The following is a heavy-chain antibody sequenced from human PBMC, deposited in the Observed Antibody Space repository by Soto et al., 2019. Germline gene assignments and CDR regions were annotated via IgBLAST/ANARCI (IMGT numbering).Heavy chain of an antibody. Sequence: EVQLVESGGGLIQPGGSLRLSGAASGFTVISNYMSWVRQPPGKGLEWVSVIYSGGSTYYADSVKGRFTTSRDNSKNTLYLQMNSLRAEDTAVYYCARDRVESGYPEYFQHWGQGTLVTVSS. CDR1: GFTVISNY. CDR2: IYSGGST. D-gene: IGHD3-22*01. V-gene: IGHV3-53*01. J-gene: IGHJ1*01. CDR3: ARDRVESGYPEYFQH.